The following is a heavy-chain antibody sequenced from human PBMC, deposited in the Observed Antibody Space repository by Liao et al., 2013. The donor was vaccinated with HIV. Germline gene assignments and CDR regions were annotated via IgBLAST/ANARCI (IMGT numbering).Heavy chain of an antibody. CDR3: ARPHYGRDERFFQH. V-gene: IGHV4-34*01. Sequence: QVQLHQWGAGLLKPSETLSLTCAVYGGTFSDYYWTWIRQPPGKGLEWIGEINHSGSTKYNPSLESRITISIDTSKNQFSLEVTSVTAADTAVYYCARPHYGRDERFFQHWGQGTLVTVSS. D-gene: IGHD3-16*01. CDR2: INHSGST. CDR1: GGTFSDYY. J-gene: IGHJ1*01.